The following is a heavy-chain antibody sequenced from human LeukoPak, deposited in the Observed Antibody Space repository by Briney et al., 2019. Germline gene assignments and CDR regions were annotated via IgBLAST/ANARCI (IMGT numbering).Heavy chain of an antibody. CDR2: ITWNGGTT. CDR3: TRNRSRLDY. CDR1: GFPFENYG. D-gene: IGHD3-16*02. V-gene: IGHV3-20*04. Sequence: GGSLRLSCAASGFPFENYGMAWVGQAPGKGLEWVSGITWNGGTTAYADSVKGRFTISRDNAKNSLYLQMNSLRAEDTAVYYCTRNRSRLDYWGQGILVTVSS. J-gene: IGHJ4*02.